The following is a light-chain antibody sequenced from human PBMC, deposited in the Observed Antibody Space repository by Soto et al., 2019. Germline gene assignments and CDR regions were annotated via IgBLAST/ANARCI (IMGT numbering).Light chain of an antibody. CDR2: GAS. Sequence: EIVLTQSPGTLSLSPGERATLSCRASQSVSSDYLAWYQQKPGQAPRLLIYGASSRATGIPDRFSGSGSGTDFTLTISRLEPEDFAVYYCQHYGSSPYTFGQGTNVEIK. CDR3: QHYGSSPYT. J-gene: IGKJ2*01. CDR1: QSVSSDY. V-gene: IGKV3-20*01.